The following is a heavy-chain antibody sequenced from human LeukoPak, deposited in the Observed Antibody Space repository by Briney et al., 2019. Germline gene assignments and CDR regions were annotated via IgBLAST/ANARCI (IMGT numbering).Heavy chain of an antibody. Sequence: ASVKVSCKASGYTFTSYGISWVRQAPGQGLEWMGWISAYNGNTNYAQKLQGRVTMTTDTSTSTAYMELRSLRSDDTAVYYCAGDPYDFWSGYRYAFDIWGQGTMVTVSS. J-gene: IGHJ3*02. CDR2: ISAYNGNT. CDR3: AGDPYDFWSGYRYAFDI. V-gene: IGHV1-18*01. CDR1: GYTFTSYG. D-gene: IGHD3-3*01.